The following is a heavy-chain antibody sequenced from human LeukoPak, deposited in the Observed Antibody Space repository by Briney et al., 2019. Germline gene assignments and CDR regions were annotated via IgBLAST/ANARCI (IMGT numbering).Heavy chain of an antibody. CDR3: ARKGNAFDF. J-gene: IGHJ3*01. CDR1: GFTFSSYW. CDR2: IKLDVSET. V-gene: IGHV3-7*01. D-gene: IGHD3-10*01. Sequence: GGSLRLSCAASGFTFSSYWMSWVRQAPGKGLEWVANIKLDVSETYYVDSVRGRFTISRDNTKNSLYLQMDSLRAEDTAVYYCARKGNAFDFWGQGTMVTVSS.